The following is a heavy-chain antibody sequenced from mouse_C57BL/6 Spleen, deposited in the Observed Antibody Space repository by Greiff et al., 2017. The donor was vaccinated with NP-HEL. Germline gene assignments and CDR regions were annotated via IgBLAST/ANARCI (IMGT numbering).Heavy chain of an antibody. CDR3: ASHYDAGDYYAMDY. V-gene: IGHV1-75*01. Sequence: QVQLKESGPELVKPGASVKISCKASGYTFTDYYINWVKQRPGQGLEWIGWIFPGSGSTYYNEKFKGKATLTVDKSSRTAYMLLSSLTSEDSAVYFCASHYDAGDYYAMDYWGQGTSVTVSS. CDR1: GYTFTDYY. D-gene: IGHD2-4*01. J-gene: IGHJ4*01. CDR2: IFPGSGST.